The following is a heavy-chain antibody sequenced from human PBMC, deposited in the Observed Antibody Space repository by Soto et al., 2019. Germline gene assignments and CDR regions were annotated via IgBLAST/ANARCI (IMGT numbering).Heavy chain of an antibody. CDR3: ARDYGDNHYYYYMDV. V-gene: IGHV1-46*03. J-gene: IGHJ6*03. D-gene: IGHD4-17*01. Sequence: GASVKVSCKASGYTFTSYYMHWVRPDPGQGLEWMGIINPSGGSTSYAQKFQGRVTMTRDTSTSTVYMELSSLRSEDTAVYYCARDYGDNHYYYYMDVWGKGTTVTVSS. CDR1: GYTFTSYY. CDR2: INPSGGST.